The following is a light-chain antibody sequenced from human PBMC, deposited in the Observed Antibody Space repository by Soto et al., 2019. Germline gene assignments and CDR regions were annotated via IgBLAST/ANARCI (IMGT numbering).Light chain of an antibody. CDR2: EVS. Sequence: QSVLTQPASVSGSPGQSITISCTGTSNDVGGYNYVSWYQHHPGKVPKLMIYEVSDRPSGVSNRFSGSKSGNTASLTISGLQAEDEADYYCSSYTGSNIRYVFGTGTKVTVL. V-gene: IGLV2-14*01. J-gene: IGLJ1*01. CDR1: SNDVGGYNY. CDR3: SSYTGSNIRYV.